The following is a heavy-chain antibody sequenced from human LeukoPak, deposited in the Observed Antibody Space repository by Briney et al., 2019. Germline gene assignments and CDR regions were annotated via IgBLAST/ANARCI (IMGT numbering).Heavy chain of an antibody. V-gene: IGHV3-23*01. J-gene: IGHJ6*02. CDR1: GFTFSSYA. D-gene: IGHD3-10*01. CDR3: GKDISAGGMDV. Sequence: GGSLRLSCAASGFTFSSYAMSWVRQAPGKGLEWVSAISGSGGSTYYADSVKGRFTISRDNAKNSLYLQMNSLRAEDTALYYCGKDISAGGMDVWGQGTTVTVSS. CDR2: ISGSGGST.